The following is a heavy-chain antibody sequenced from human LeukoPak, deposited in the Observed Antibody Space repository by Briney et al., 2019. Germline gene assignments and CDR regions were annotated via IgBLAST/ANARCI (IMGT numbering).Heavy chain of an antibody. CDR1: GYTFTSYY. D-gene: IGHD5-12*01. Sequence: GASVKVSCKASGYTFTSYYMHWVRQAPGQGLEWMGIINPSGGSTSYAQKFQGRVTMTRDTSISTAYMELSRLRSDDTAVYYCASHSGYDFVVIGYWGQGTLVTVSS. CDR3: ASHSGYDFVVIGY. J-gene: IGHJ4*02. V-gene: IGHV1-46*01. CDR2: INPSGGST.